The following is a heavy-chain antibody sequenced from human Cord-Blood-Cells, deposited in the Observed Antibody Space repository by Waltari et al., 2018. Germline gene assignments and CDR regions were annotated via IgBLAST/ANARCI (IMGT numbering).Heavy chain of an antibody. CDR2: ISGSGGST. J-gene: IGHJ4*02. D-gene: IGHD6-13*01. V-gene: IGHV3-23*01. CDR3: AKFHSSSWFWFDY. CDR1: GFTFSSYA. Sequence: EVQLLESGGGLVQPGGSLRLSCAASGFTFSSYAMSWVTQAPGKGLEWVSAISGSGGSTYYADSMKGRFTISRDNSKNTLYLQMNSLRAEDTAVYYCAKFHSSSWFWFDYWGQGTLVTVSS.